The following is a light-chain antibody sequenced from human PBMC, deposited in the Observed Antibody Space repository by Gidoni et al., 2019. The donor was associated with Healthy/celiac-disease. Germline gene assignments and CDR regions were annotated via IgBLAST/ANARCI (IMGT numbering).Light chain of an antibody. CDR1: QSIRSY. Sequence: DIQMTQSPSSLSASVGDRVTLTCRASQSIRSYLNWYQQKPGKAPKLLIYAASSLQSGVPSRFSGSGSGTDFTLTISSLQPEDFATYYCQQSYSTPLTFGGGTKVEIK. CDR2: AAS. CDR3: QQSYSTPLT. V-gene: IGKV1-39*01. J-gene: IGKJ4*01.